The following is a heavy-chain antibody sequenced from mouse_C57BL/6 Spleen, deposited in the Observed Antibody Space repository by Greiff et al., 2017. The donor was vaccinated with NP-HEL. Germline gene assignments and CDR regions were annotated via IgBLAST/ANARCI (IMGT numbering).Heavy chain of an antibody. CDR2: IHPNSGST. CDR3: ARSDSSGYVAY. Sequence: VQLQQPGAELVKPGASVKLSCKASGYTFTSYWMHWVKQRPGQGLEWIGMIHPNSGSTNYNEKFKSKATLTVDKSSSTAYMQLSSLTSEDSAVYYCARSDSSGYVAYRGQGTLVTVSA. V-gene: IGHV1-64*01. J-gene: IGHJ3*01. D-gene: IGHD3-2*02. CDR1: GYTFTSYW.